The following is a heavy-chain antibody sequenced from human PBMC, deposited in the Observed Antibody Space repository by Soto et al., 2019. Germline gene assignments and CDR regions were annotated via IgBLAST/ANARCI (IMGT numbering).Heavy chain of an antibody. J-gene: IGHJ3*02. CDR2: IYYSGST. CDR1: GGSISTYY. D-gene: IGHD1-26*01. V-gene: IGHV4-59*01. CDR3: ARDMGAGDVFDI. Sequence: QVQLQESGPGLVKPSETLSLTCTVSGGSISTYYWSWIRQPPGKGLEWIGKIYYSGSTNYNPSLKSRVTISVDTSKNQFSLKVSSVTAADTAVYHCARDMGAGDVFDIWGQGRMVTVSS.